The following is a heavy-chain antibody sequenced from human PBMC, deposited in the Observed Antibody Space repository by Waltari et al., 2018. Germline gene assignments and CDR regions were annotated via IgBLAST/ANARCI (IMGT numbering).Heavy chain of an antibody. CDR2: MNPNSGNT. CDR3: ASQILSFGALYGMDV. V-gene: IGHV1-8*02. J-gene: IGHJ6*02. D-gene: IGHD3-10*01. CDR1: GYTFTSYA. Sequence: QLHLFPSWADGKNPGGSVKSSCSASGYTFTSYATNRWRPASGQGREWMGWMNPNSGNTGDAQKFQGRVTMNRNTSISTAYMERSSLRSEDTAVYYCASQILSFGALYGMDVWVQGTTVTVSS.